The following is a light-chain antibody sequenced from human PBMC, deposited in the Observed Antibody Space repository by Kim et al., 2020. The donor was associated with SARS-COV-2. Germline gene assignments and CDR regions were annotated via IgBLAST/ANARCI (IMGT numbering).Light chain of an antibody. CDR2: GKN. V-gene: IGLV3-19*01. CDR1: SLRSYY. J-gene: IGLJ1*01. CDR3: NSRDSSGNHYV. Sequence: LGQTLRITCQGDSLRSYYASWYQQKPGQAPVLVIYGKNNRPSGIPDRFSGSSSGNTASLTITGAQAEDEADYYCNSRDSSGNHYVFGTGTKVTVL.